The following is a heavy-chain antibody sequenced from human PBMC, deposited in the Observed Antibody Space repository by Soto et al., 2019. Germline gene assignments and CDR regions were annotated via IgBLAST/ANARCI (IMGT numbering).Heavy chain of an antibody. CDR2: MNANSGNT. Sequence: QVQLVQSGAEVKKPGASVKVSCKASGYTFTSYAITWVRQSAGQGLAWMGWMNANSGNTGYVQKFQGRVTMTRNTCISTDYMELSSVRSDDTAVYDCAIVTGYCSCCSCLNDAFDIWGQGTMVTVSS. D-gene: IGHD2-15*01. CDR3: AIVTGYCSCCSCLNDAFDI. J-gene: IGHJ3*02. V-gene: IGHV1-8*01. CDR1: GYTFTSYA.